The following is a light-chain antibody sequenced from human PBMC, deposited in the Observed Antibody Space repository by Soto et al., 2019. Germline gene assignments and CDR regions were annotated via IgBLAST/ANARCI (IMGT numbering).Light chain of an antibody. Sequence: AIRMTQSPSSLSASTGDRVTITCRASQGISSYLAWYQQKPGKAPKLLIYAASTLQSGVQSRFSGSGSGTDFTLTISCLQSEDFATYYCQQYYSYPSTFGQGTKVEIK. CDR3: QQYYSYPST. CDR2: AAS. CDR1: QGISSY. J-gene: IGKJ1*01. V-gene: IGKV1-8*01.